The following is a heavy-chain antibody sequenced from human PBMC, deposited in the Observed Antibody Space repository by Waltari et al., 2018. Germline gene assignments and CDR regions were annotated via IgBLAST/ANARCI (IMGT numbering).Heavy chain of an antibody. V-gene: IGHV4-4*07. CDR1: GDSISSYY. CDR3: ARSSAGMPRWLGDY. J-gene: IGHJ4*02. CDR2: IYTGRHP. Sequence: QVQLQESGPGLVKPSETLSLTCTVSGDSISSYYWSWIRQPAGKGLEYIGRIYTGRHPNYNPSLKSRVTISADTSRNQFYLRLTSVTATDTAVYYCARSSAGMPRWLGDYWGQGILVTVSS. D-gene: IGHD5-12*01.